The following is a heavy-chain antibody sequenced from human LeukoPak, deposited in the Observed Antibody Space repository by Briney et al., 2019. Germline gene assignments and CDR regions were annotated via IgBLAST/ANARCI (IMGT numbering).Heavy chain of an antibody. Sequence: SETLSLTCSVSGVSISSYYWSWIRQPPGKGLEWIGYIYYSGRTSYNPSLKSRVTISVDTSKNEFSLRLSSVTAADTAVYYCARGQKYRSGYTVTELGSGYFDYWGQGTLVTVSS. CDR1: GVSISSYY. J-gene: IGHJ4*02. V-gene: IGHV4-59*01. CDR3: ARGQKYRSGYTVTELGSGYFDY. CDR2: IYYSGRT. D-gene: IGHD5-18*01.